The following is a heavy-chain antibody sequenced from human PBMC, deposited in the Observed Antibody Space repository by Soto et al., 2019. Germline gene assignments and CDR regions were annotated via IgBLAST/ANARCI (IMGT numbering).Heavy chain of an antibody. CDR1: GFTFSSYW. D-gene: IGHD1-1*01. CDR3: AREALRNRYYYYYYMDV. CDR2: IKQDGSEK. Sequence: EVQLVESGGGLVQPGGSLRLSCAASGFTFSSYWMSWVRQAPGKGLEWVANIKQDGSEKYYVDSVKGRFTISRDNAKNSLYLQMNSLRAEDTAVYYCAREALRNRYYYYYYMDVWGKGTTVTVSS. V-gene: IGHV3-7*01. J-gene: IGHJ6*03.